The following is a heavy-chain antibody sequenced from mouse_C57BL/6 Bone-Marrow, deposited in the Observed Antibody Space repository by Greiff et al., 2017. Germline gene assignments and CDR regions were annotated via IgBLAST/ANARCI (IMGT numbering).Heavy chain of an antibody. CDR2: IYPGDGDT. CDR3: AIQLRLPYAMDY. CDR1: GYAFSSSW. V-gene: IGHV1-82*01. Sequence: QVQLQQSGPELVKPGASVKISCKASGYAFSSSWMNWVKQRPGKGLEWIGRIYPGDGDTNYNGKFKGKATLTADKSSSTAYMQLSSLTSEDSAVYFCAIQLRLPYAMDYWGQGTSVTFSS. J-gene: IGHJ4*01. D-gene: IGHD3-2*02.